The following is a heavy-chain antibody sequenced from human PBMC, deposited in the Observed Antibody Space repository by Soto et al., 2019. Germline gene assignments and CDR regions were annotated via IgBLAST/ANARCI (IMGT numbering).Heavy chain of an antibody. CDR2: INHSGST. V-gene: IGHV4-34*01. D-gene: IGHD4-17*01. CDR1: GGSFGGYY. J-gene: IGHJ5*02. CDR3: ARDGDRPPLNWLDP. Sequence: QVQLQQWGAGLLKPSETLSLTCTVSGGSFGGYYWSWIRQPQGTGQEWIGEINHSGSTNYNSSPKSRVAISVHTSKNQFSLKLSSVPAPDTAVYYCARDGDRPPLNWLDPWGQRTLVTVSS.